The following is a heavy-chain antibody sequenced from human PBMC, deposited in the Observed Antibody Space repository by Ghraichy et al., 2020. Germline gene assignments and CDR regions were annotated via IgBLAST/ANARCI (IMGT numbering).Heavy chain of an antibody. CDR2: ISGTGGRT. V-gene: IGHV3-23*01. J-gene: IGHJ5*02. CDR3: AKDPHVRVDTSYNFWFDP. CDR1: GFTFNSYA. D-gene: IGHD1-20*01. Sequence: GGSLRLSCVASGFTFNSYAMSWVRQAPGKGLEWVSGISGTGGRTYFADSVKGRFTISRDNSKNTLYLQMNSLRAEDTAVYYCAKDPHVRVDTSYNFWFDPWGQGTLVTVSS.